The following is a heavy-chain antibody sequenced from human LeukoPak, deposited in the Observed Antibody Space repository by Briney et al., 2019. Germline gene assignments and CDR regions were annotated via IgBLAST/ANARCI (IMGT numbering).Heavy chain of an antibody. Sequence: ASVKVSCKASGGTFSSYAISWVRQAPGQGLEWMGGIIPIFGTANYAQKFQGRVTITTDESTSTAYMELSSLRSEDTAVYYCARYPSRSPYYYYYMDVWGKGTTVTVSS. CDR2: IIPIFGTA. J-gene: IGHJ6*03. V-gene: IGHV1-69*05. CDR3: ARYPSRSPYYYYYMDV. D-gene: IGHD6-6*01. CDR1: GGTFSSYA.